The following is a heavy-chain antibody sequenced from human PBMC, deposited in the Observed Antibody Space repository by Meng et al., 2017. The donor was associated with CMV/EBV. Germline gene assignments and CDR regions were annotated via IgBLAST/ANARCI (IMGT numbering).Heavy chain of an antibody. J-gene: IGHJ3*02. V-gene: IGHV3-7*03. CDR1: GFTFSSYW. D-gene: IGHD6-19*01. CDR2: IKQDGSEK. CDR3: AKDRASQWPDAFDI. Sequence: GESLKISCAASGFTFSSYWMSWVRQAPGKGLEWVANIKQDGSEKYYVDSVKGRFTISRDNAKNSLYLQMNSLRAEDMALYYCAKDRASQWPDAFDIWGQGTMVTVSS.